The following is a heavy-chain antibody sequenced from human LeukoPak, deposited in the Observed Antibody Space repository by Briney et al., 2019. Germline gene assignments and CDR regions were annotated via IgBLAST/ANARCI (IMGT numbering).Heavy chain of an antibody. D-gene: IGHD1-26*01. V-gene: IGHV4-30-4*01. CDR3: ARDGVGAMVY. CDR2: IYYSGST. CDR1: GGSISSGDYY. Sequence: SETLSLTCTVSGGSISSGDYYWSWTRQPPGKGLEWIGYIYYSGSTYYNPSLKSRVTISVDTSKNQFSLKLSSVTAADTAVYYCARDGVGAMVYWGQGTLVTVSS. J-gene: IGHJ4*02.